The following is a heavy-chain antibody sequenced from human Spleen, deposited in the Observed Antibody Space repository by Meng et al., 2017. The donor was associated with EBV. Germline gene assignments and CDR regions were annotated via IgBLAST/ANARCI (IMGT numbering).Heavy chain of an antibody. CDR2: AHYSGST. Sequence: HVPGLRPVKPSQPPSLSCSGSGGLISSFYYWAWLRQPPGRGRDWIGSAHYSGSTYYSPSLKSRVTVSIDTSKNQFSLRLTSVTAADTALYYCARPFPSIVSPRLDPFGDWGQGTLVTVSS. V-gene: IGHV4-39*01. CDR3: ARPFPSIVSPRLDPFGD. CDR1: GGLISSFYY. J-gene: IGHJ4*02. D-gene: IGHD5/OR15-5a*01.